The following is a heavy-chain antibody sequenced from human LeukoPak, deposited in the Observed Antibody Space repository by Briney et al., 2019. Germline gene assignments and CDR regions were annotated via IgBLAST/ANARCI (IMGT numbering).Heavy chain of an antibody. CDR3: AREYSSSWSIPFDY. V-gene: IGHV4-39*02. J-gene: IGHJ4*02. CDR1: GGSISSSRYY. D-gene: IGHD6-13*01. Sequence: PSETLSLTCTVSGGSISSSRYYGGWIRQPPGKGLEWIGSLYYSGNTYYNPSLKSRVTISVDTSKNQFSLKLSSVTAADTAVYYCAREYSSSWSIPFDYWGQGTLVTVSS. CDR2: LYYSGNT.